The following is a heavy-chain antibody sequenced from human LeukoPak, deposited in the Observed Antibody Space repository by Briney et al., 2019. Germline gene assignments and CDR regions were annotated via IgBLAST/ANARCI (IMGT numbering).Heavy chain of an antibody. J-gene: IGHJ4*02. CDR1: GYTFTSYG. D-gene: IGHD3-3*01. Sequence: ASVNVSCKVSGYTFTSYGISWVRQAPGQGLEWMGWISAYNGNTNYAQKLQGRVTMTTDTSTSTAYMELRSLTSDDTAVYYCARGNRFWSGYYFDYWGQGTLVTVSS. CDR2: ISAYNGNT. V-gene: IGHV1-18*01. CDR3: ARGNRFWSGYYFDY.